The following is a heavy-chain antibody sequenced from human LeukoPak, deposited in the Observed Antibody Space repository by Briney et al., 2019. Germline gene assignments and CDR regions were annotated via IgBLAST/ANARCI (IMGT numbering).Heavy chain of an antibody. CDR1: GFTFSSYA. V-gene: IGHV3-30*01. Sequence: GRSLRLSCAASGFTFSSYAMHWVRQAPGKRLEWVAVISYDGSNKYYADSVKGRFTISRDNSKNTLYLQMNSLRAEDTAVYYCARHAGTTGFDYWGQGTLVTVSS. J-gene: IGHJ4*02. D-gene: IGHD1-7*01. CDR2: ISYDGSNK. CDR3: ARHAGTTGFDY.